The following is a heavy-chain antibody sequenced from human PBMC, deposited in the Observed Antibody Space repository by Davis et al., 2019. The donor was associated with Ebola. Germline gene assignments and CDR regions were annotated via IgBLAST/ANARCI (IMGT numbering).Heavy chain of an antibody. J-gene: IGHJ6*02. CDR2: ISYDGSNK. CDR3: ATSYGPYYYYGMDV. Sequence: GESLKISCAASGFTFSSYGMHWVRQAPGKGLEWVAVISYDGSNKYYADSVKGRFTMSRDNSKNTLYLQMNSLRAEDTAVYYCATSYGPYYYYGMDVWGQGTTVTVSS. V-gene: IGHV3-30*03. D-gene: IGHD5-18*01. CDR1: GFTFSSYG.